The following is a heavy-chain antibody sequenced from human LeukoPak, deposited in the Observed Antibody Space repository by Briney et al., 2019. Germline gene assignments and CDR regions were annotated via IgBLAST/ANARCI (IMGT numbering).Heavy chain of an antibody. D-gene: IGHD3-3*01. Sequence: ASVKVSCKASGYTFTGYYMHWVRQAPGQGLEWMGWINPNSGGTSYAQKLQGRVTMTTDTSTSTGYMELRSLRSDDTAVYYCARVHHYDFWSGYLFDYWGQGTLVTVSS. CDR3: ARVHHYDFWSGYLFDY. J-gene: IGHJ4*02. V-gene: IGHV1-2*02. CDR1: GYTFTGYY. CDR2: INPNSGGT.